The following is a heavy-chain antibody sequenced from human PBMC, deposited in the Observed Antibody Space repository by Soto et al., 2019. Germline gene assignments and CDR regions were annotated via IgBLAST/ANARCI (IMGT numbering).Heavy chain of an antibody. CDR2: ISAYNGNT. CDR3: ARDRNDSSGYYYYYYYGMDV. CDR1: GYTFTSYG. V-gene: IGHV1-18*01. D-gene: IGHD3-22*01. J-gene: IGHJ6*02. Sequence: ASVKVSCTASGYTFTSYGISWVRQAPGQGLEWMGWISAYNGNTNYAQKLQGRVTMTTDTSTSTAYMELRSLRSDDTAVYYCARDRNDSSGYYYYYYYGMDVWGQGTTVTVSS.